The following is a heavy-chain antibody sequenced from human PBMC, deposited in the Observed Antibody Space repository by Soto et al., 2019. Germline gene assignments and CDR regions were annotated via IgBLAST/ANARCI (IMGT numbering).Heavy chain of an antibody. J-gene: IGHJ5*02. Sequence: QVQLVESGGRVVQPGGSLRLSCVASGFTFTNYVMHWVRQAPGKGLEWVALIRYDGTKRYYAESLKGRFTISRDNSRNTLYLQMDTLRVDDTAVYFCARGEATVVTQLDHWGQGTLVAVSS. CDR2: IRYDGTKR. V-gene: IGHV3-30*02. CDR1: GFTFTNYV. CDR3: ARGEATVVTQLDH. D-gene: IGHD4-17*01.